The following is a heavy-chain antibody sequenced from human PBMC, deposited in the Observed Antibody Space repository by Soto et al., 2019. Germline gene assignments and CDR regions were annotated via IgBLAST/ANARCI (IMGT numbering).Heavy chain of an antibody. D-gene: IGHD2-15*01. Sequence: SETLSLTCAVYGGSFSGYYWSWIRQPPGKGLEWIGEINHSGSTNYNPSLKSRVTISVDTSKNQFSLKLSSVTAADTAVYYCARNFVMGVAATRFLLDYWGQGTLVTVSS. CDR1: GGSFSGYY. CDR2: INHSGST. CDR3: ARNFVMGVAATRFLLDY. V-gene: IGHV4-34*01. J-gene: IGHJ4*02.